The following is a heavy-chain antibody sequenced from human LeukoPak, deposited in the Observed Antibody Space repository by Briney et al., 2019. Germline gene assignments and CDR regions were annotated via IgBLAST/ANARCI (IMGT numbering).Heavy chain of an antibody. CDR2: INPNSGGT. V-gene: IGHV1-2*06. D-gene: IGHD6-13*01. CDR1: GYTFTGYY. CDR3: ARDSDLAAAGTFSFLDY. J-gene: IGHJ4*02. Sequence: ASVKVSCKASGYTFTGYYMHWVRQAPGQGLEWMGRINPNSGGTNYAQKFQGRVTMTRDTSISTAYMELSRLRSDDSAVYYCARDSDLAAAGTFSFLDYWGQGTLVTVSS.